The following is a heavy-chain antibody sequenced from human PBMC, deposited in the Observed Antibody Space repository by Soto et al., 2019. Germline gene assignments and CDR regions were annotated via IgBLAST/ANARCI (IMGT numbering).Heavy chain of an antibody. D-gene: IGHD3-22*01. V-gene: IGHV4-30-4*01. CDR1: GGSISSGDYY. CDR2: IYYSGST. Sequence: QVQLQESGPGLVKPSQTLSLTCTVSGGSISSGDYYWSWIRQPPGKGLEWIGYIYYSGSTYYNPSLKSRVTISVDTSKNHFSLKLSSVTAADTAVYYCARSSVSSGSEYYFDYWGQGTLVTVSS. CDR3: ARSSVSSGSEYYFDY. J-gene: IGHJ4*02.